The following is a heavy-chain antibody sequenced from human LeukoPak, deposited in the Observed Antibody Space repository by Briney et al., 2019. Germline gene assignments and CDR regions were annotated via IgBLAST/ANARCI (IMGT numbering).Heavy chain of an antibody. J-gene: IGHJ4*02. D-gene: IGHD5-12*01. CDR3: ARRRGRFDY. CDR2: INHSGST. CDR1: GGSFSGYY. Sequence: YPSETLSLTCAVYGGSFSGYYWSWIRQPPGKGLEWIGEINHSGSTNYNPSLKSRVTISVDTSKNQFSLTLSSVTAADTAVYYCARRRGRFDYWGQGTLVTVSS. V-gene: IGHV4-34*01.